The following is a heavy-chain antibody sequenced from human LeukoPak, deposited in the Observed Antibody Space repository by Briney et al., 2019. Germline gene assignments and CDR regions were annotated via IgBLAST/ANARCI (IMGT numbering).Heavy chain of an antibody. CDR2: ISYDGSNK. Sequence: GGSLRLSCAASGFTFSSYAMHWVRQAPGKGLEWVAVISYDGSNKYYADSVKGRFTISRDNSKNTLYLQMNSLRAEDTAVYYCAKDQGGIVATMGSYYFDYWGQGTLVTVSS. D-gene: IGHD5-12*01. J-gene: IGHJ4*02. V-gene: IGHV3-30-3*01. CDR1: GFTFSSYA. CDR3: AKDQGGIVATMGSYYFDY.